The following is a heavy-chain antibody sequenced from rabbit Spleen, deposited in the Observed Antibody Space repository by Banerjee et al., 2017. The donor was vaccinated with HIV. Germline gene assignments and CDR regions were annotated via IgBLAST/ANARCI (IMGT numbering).Heavy chain of an antibody. CDR2: IYSGSSGST. D-gene: IGHD8-1*01. J-gene: IGHJ6*01. Sequence: QSLEESGGGLVKPGGSLTLTCTASGFSFGSNDYMCWVRQAPGRGLEWIACIYSGSSGSTYSATWAKGRFTISKTSSTTVTLQMTSLTAADTATYFCARDTGTSFSTYGMDLWGPGTLVTVS. V-gene: IGHV1S40*01. CDR1: GFSFGSNDY. CDR3: ARDTGTSFSTYGMDL.